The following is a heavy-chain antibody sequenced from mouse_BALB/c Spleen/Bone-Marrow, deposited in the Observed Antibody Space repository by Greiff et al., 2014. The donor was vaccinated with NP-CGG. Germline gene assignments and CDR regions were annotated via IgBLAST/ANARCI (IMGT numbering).Heavy chain of an antibody. D-gene: IGHD2-4*01. V-gene: IGHV1-15*01. Sequence: LVESGAELVRPGASVKLSCKALGYTLTDYEMHWVKQTPVHGLEWIGAIHPGSGGTAHNQKFKGKAKLTADKSSSTAYMELSSLTSEDSAVYYCTREGLRGAGFAYRGQGTLVTVSA. CDR1: GYTLTDYE. J-gene: IGHJ3*01. CDR3: TREGLRGAGFAY. CDR2: IHPGSGGT.